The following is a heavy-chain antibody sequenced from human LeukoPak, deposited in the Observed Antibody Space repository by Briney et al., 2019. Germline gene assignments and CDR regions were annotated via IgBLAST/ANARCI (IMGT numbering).Heavy chain of an antibody. CDR2: ISGSGGST. D-gene: IGHD2-2*01. V-gene: IGHV3-23*01. Sequence: GGSLRLSCAASGFTFSSYAMSWVRQAPGKGLEWVSAISGSGGSTYYADSVKGRFTISRDNSKNTLYLQMNSLRAEDTAVYYSAKDETIVAVPAAMADYCGQLTLVTGSS. CDR3: AKDETIVAVPAAMADY. CDR1: GFTFSSYA. J-gene: IGHJ4*02.